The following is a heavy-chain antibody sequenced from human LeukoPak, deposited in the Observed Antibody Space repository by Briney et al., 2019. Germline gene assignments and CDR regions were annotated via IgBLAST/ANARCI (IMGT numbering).Heavy chain of an antibody. CDR2: IYHSGST. Sequence: SETLSLTCSVSGGSISSGGYYWSWIRQPPGKGLEWIGYIYHSGSTYYNPSLKSRVTISVDRSKNQFSLKLSSVTAADTAMYYCARVAERTWLPYDAAFDIWGLGTMVTVSS. V-gene: IGHV4-30-2*01. D-gene: IGHD3-9*01. CDR3: ARVAERTWLPYDAAFDI. J-gene: IGHJ3*02. CDR1: GGSISSGGYY.